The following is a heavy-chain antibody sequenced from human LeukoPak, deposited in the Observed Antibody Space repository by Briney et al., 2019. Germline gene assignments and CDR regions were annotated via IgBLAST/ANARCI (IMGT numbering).Heavy chain of an antibody. Sequence: PGGSLRLSCEASGFTFGSFAMSRVRQAPGKGLEWLSGISASGHYIYNADSVKGRFSISGDNSKNTLYIEMNSLRAEDTAVYYCARDGSWGDYQFYFYMDVWGKGTTVTVSS. D-gene: IGHD2-2*01. J-gene: IGHJ6*03. CDR3: ARDGSWGDYQFYFYMDV. CDR1: GFTFGSFA. V-gene: IGHV3-23*01. CDR2: ISASGHYI.